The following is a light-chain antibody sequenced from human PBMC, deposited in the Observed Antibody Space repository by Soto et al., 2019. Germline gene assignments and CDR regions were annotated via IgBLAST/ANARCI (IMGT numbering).Light chain of an antibody. CDR1: QSISSY. Sequence: DIQMTQSPSSLSASVGDRVTINSRASQSISSYLNWYQQKPGKAPKLLIYAASSLQSGVPSRFSGSGSGTDFTLTISSLQPEDFATYYCQQSYSTPPTFGQGTKVDIK. CDR3: QQSYSTPPT. V-gene: IGKV1-39*01. J-gene: IGKJ1*01. CDR2: AAS.